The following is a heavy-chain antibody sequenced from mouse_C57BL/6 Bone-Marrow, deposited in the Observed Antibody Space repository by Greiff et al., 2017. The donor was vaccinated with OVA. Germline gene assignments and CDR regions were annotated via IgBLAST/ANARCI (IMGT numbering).Heavy chain of an antibody. CDR1: GYTFTDYE. D-gene: IGHD2-5*01. V-gene: IGHV1-15*01. CDR2: IDPYTGGT. Sequence: QVQLQQPGAELVRPGASVTLSCKASGYTFTDYEMHWVKQTPVHGLEWIGAIDPYTGGTAYNQKFKGKAILTVDKSSSTAYMELRSLTSKDSAVYYGTRGYSNYYAMDYWGQGTGVTVTS. J-gene: IGHJ4*01. CDR3: TRGYSNYYAMDY.